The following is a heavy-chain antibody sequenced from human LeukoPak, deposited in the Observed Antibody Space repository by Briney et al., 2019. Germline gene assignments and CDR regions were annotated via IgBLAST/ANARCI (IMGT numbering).Heavy chain of an antibody. CDR2: INSDGSST. J-gene: IGHJ4*02. CDR3: ARGSIAVAGKLDY. CDR1: GFTFSSYW. Sequence: PGGSLRLSCAASGFTFSSYWMHWVRQAPGKGLVWVSRINSDGSSTSYADSVKGRFTISRDNAKNTLYLQMNSLRAEDTAVYYCARGSIAVAGKLDYWGQGTLVTVSS. V-gene: IGHV3-74*01. D-gene: IGHD6-19*01.